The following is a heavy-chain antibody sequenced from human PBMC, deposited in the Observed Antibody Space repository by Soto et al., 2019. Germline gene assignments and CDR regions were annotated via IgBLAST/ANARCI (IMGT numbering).Heavy chain of an antibody. J-gene: IGHJ4*02. CDR3: AGGGTPLAS. V-gene: IGHV1-18*01. D-gene: IGHD3-16*01. CDR2: ISAYNGNT. CDR1: GYTFTNFG. Sequence: QVQLVQSGAEVKKPGASVKVSCKASGYTFTNFGISWVRQAPGQGLEWMGWISAYNGNTNYAQNFQGRVTMTTDTPTSKAYMELRSLRPDDPAVYYCAGGGTPLASWAQGTLVTVSS.